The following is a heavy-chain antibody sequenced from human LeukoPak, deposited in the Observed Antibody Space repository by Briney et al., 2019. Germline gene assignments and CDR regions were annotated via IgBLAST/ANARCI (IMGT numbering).Heavy chain of an antibody. CDR2: IYYSGST. CDR3: ARVSIDGGYCSGGSCYTLFDY. CDR1: GGSISSGDYY. J-gene: IGHJ4*02. Sequence: SDTLSLTCTVSGGSISSGDYYWSWIRPPPAKGLEWIGYIYYSGSTYYNPSLKSRVTISVDTSKNQFSLKLSSVTAADTAVYYCARVSIDGGYCSGGSCYTLFDYWGQGTLVTVSS. V-gene: IGHV4-30-4*02. D-gene: IGHD2-15*01.